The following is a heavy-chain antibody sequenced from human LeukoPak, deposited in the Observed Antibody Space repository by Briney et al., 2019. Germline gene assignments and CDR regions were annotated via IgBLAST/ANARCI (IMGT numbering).Heavy chain of an antibody. J-gene: IGHJ4*02. D-gene: IGHD1-7*01. CDR1: GGSISGYY. Sequence: PSETLSLTCIVSGGSISGYYWSWIRRPPGRGLEWIGYISDTGTSIYNPSLKNRLSMLVDTSKNHFYLNLTSVTAADTAIYYCARTRTYLDYWGQGALVTVSS. CDR3: ARTRTYLDY. CDR2: ISDTGTS. V-gene: IGHV4-59*01.